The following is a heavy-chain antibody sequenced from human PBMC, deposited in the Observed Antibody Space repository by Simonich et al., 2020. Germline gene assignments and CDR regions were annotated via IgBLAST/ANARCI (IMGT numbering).Heavy chain of an antibody. J-gene: IGHJ4*02. V-gene: IGHV3-30*07. Sequence: QVQLVESGGGVVQPGRSLRLSCAASGFTFRSYAMHWVRQAPGKGLGWVAMINYDGKKKYYAESVKVRVTISRDNYKNTLYLQMNSLRAEDTAVYYCARDGERYCGGDCYSYFDYWGQGTLVTVSS. CDR3: ARDGERYCGGDCYSYFDY. CDR2: INYDGKKK. D-gene: IGHD2-21*02. CDR1: GFTFRSYA.